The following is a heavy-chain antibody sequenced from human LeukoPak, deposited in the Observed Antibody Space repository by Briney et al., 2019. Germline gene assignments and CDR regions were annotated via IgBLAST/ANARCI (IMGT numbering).Heavy chain of an antibody. V-gene: IGHV4-34*01. CDR1: GGSFSGYY. CDR2: INHSGST. Sequence: SSETLSLTCAVYGGSFSGYYWSWIRQPPGKGLEWIGEINHSGSTNYNPSLKSRVTISVDKSKNQFSLKLSSVTAADTAVYYCARVSSGATTVDYWGQGTLVTVSS. D-gene: IGHD1-26*01. J-gene: IGHJ4*02. CDR3: ARVSSGATTVDY.